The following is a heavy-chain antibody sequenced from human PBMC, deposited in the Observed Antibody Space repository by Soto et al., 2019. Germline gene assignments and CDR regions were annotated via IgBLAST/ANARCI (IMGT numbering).Heavy chain of an antibody. CDR1: GFTFSSYA. Sequence: GGSLRLSCSASGFTFSSYAMHWVRQAPGKGLEYVSAISSNGGSTYYADSVKGRFTISRNNSKKTLYLQMSSLRTEDTAVYYCLKVIDPSSSWKSRSYYYYGMDVWGQGTTVTVSS. CDR3: LKVIDPSSSWKSRSYYYYGMDV. V-gene: IGHV3-64D*08. J-gene: IGHJ6*02. CDR2: ISSNGGST. D-gene: IGHD6-13*01.